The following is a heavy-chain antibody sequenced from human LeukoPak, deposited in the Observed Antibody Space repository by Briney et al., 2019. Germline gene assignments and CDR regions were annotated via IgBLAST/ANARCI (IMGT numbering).Heavy chain of an antibody. CDR2: INHSGST. V-gene: IGHV4-34*01. Sequence: PGGSLRLSCAASGFTFSDYYMSWIRQPPGKGLEWIGEINHSGSTNYNPSLKSRVTISVDTSKNQFSLKLSSVTAADTAVYYCARGGVTAPADFQHWGQGTLVTVSS. D-gene: IGHD2-21*02. J-gene: IGHJ1*01. CDR3: ARGGVTAPADFQH. CDR1: GFTFSDYY.